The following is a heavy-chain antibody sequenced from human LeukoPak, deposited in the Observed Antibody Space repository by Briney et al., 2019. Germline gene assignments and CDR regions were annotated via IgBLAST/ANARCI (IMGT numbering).Heavy chain of an antibody. J-gene: IGHJ4*02. CDR3: ARLNYYDSSGPNPYFDY. CDR2: ISSSSSYI. V-gene: IGHV3-21*01. Sequence: GGSLRLSCAASGFTFSSYTMHWIRQAPGKGLEWVSSISSSSSYIYYADSVKGRFTISRDNAKNSLYLQMNSLRAEDTAVYYCARLNYYDSSGPNPYFDYWGQGTLVTVSS. D-gene: IGHD3-22*01. CDR1: GFTFSSYT.